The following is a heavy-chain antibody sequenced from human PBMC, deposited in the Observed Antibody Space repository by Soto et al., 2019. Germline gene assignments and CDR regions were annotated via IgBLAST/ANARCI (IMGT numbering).Heavy chain of an antibody. CDR3: ARHGYCSSTSCYNNFYYGMDV. CDR2: IDPSDSYT. CDR1: GYSFTSYW. Sequence: HGESLKISCKGSGYSFTSYWISWVRQMPGKGLEWMGRIDPSDSYTNYSPSFQGHVTISADKSISTAYLQWSSLKASDTAMYYCARHGYCSSTSCYNNFYYGMDVWVQGTTVTVSS. D-gene: IGHD2-2*03. V-gene: IGHV5-10-1*01. J-gene: IGHJ6*01.